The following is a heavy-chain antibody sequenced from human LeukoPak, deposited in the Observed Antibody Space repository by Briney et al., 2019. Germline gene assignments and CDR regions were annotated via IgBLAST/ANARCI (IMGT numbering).Heavy chain of an antibody. CDR2: ISSSGSTI. J-gene: IGHJ4*02. Sequence: PGGSLRLSCAASGFTFSSSAMSWVRQAPGKGLEWVSYISSSGSTIYYADSVKGRFTISRDNAKNSLYLQMNSLRAEDTAVYYCASQPADTLDYWGQGTLVTVSS. D-gene: IGHD6-13*01. V-gene: IGHV3-48*03. CDR3: ASQPADTLDY. CDR1: GFTFSSSA.